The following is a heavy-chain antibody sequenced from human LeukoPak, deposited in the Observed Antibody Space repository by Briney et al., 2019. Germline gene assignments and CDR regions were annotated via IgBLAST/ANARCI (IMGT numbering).Heavy chain of an antibody. J-gene: IGHJ5*02. Sequence: ASVKVSCKASGYTFTSYCMHCVRQAPGQGLEWMGIINPSGGSTSYAQKFQGRVTMTRDTSTSTVYMELSSLRSEDTAVYYCARVKLSRSSGYSTNWFDPWGQGTLVTVSS. CDR3: ARVKLSRSSGYSTNWFDP. D-gene: IGHD6-13*01. CDR1: GYTFTSYC. V-gene: IGHV1-46*01. CDR2: INPSGGST.